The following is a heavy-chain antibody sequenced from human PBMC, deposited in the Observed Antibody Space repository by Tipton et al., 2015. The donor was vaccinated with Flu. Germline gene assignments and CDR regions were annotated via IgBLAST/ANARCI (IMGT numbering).Heavy chain of an antibody. CDR1: GFTFDDYA. D-gene: IGHD3-10*01. CDR2: ISWNSGSI. J-gene: IGHJ4*02. V-gene: IGHV3-9*01. Sequence: TASGFTFDDYAMHWVRQAPGKGLDWVSGISWNSGSIGYADSVKGRFTISRDNAKNSLFLQMNSLRAEDTALYYCAKSTRAYYYGSGTYYLDYWGQGTLVTVSS. CDR3: AKSTRAYYYGSGTYYLDY.